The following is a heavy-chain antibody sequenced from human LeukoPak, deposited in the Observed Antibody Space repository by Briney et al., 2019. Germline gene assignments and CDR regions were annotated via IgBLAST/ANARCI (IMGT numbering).Heavy chain of an antibody. Sequence: GGSLRLSCAASGFTFSSYAMSWVRQAPGKGLEWVSAISGSGGSTYYADSVKGRFTISRDNSKNTLYLQMNSLRAEDTAVYYCAKDVLLWFGESDYFDYWGQGTLVTVSS. J-gene: IGHJ4*02. CDR2: ISGSGGST. D-gene: IGHD3-10*01. CDR3: AKDVLLWFGESDYFDY. V-gene: IGHV3-23*01. CDR1: GFTFSSYA.